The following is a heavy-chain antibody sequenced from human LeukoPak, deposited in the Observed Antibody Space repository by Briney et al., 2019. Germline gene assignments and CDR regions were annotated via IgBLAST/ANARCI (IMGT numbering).Heavy chain of an antibody. D-gene: IGHD2-15*01. V-gene: IGHV4-59*01. J-gene: IGHJ5*02. CDR2: IYYSGIT. Sequence: SETLSLTCTVSGGSISGYYWRWIRQSTGKGLEWIGYIYYSGITNYNPSLKSRVTMSVDTSTNHFSLKVSSVAAADTAVYYCARAVVVAATVKWFDPWGQGTLVTVSS. CDR1: GGSISGYY. CDR3: ARAVVVAATVKWFDP.